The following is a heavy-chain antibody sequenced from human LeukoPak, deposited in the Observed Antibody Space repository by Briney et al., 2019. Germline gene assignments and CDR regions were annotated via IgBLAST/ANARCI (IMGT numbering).Heavy chain of an antibody. J-gene: IGHJ4*01. CDR2: ISYDGSNK. D-gene: IGHD3-10*01. CDR1: GFTFSSYA. Sequence: GGSLRLSCAASGFTFSSYAMHWVRQAPGKGLEWVAVISYDGSNKYYADSVKGRFTISRDNSKNTLYLQKNSLRAEDTAVYYCARDARGEFFDYWGHGTLVTVSS. CDR3: ARDARGEFFDY. V-gene: IGHV3-30*04.